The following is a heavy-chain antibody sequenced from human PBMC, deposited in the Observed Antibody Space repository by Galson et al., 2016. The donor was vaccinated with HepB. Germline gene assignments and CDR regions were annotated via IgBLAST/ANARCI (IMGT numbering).Heavy chain of an antibody. CDR3: ARLGYYDSSGYYGSCGY. J-gene: IGHJ4*02. Sequence: QSGAEVKKPGESLRISCKGSGYSFTSYWISWVRQMPGKGLEWMGRIDPSDSYTNYSPSFQGHVTISADKSISTAYLQWSSLKASDTAMYYCARLGYYDSSGYYGSCGYWGQGTLVTVSS. V-gene: IGHV5-10-1*01. CDR1: GYSFTSYW. D-gene: IGHD3-22*01. CDR2: IDPSDSYT.